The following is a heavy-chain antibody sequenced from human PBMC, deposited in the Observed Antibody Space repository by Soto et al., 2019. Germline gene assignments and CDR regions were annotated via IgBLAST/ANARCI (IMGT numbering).Heavy chain of an antibody. D-gene: IGHD3-10*02. CDR1: GGSISSYY. Sequence: PSETLSLTCTVSGGSISSYYWSWIRQPPGKGLEWIGYIYYSGSTNYNPSLKSRVTISVDTSKNQFSLKLSSVTAADTAVYYCARDRLFGTYYYYGMDVWGQGTTVTVSS. CDR3: ARDRLFGTYYYYGMDV. J-gene: IGHJ6*02. V-gene: IGHV4-59*01. CDR2: IYYSGST.